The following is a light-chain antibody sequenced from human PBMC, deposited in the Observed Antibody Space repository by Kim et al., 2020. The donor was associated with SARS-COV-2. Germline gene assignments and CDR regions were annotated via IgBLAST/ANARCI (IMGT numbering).Light chain of an antibody. V-gene: IGKV3-11*01. CDR1: QSISGY. Sequence: PGERAPPSCRASQSISGYLAWYQQKPGQAPRLFIVNASQRATGIPARFSGSWSGTDFTLTISSLEPEDFAVYYCQQRNNWPFTFGEGTKVDIK. J-gene: IGKJ4*01. CDR3: QQRNNWPFT. CDR2: NAS.